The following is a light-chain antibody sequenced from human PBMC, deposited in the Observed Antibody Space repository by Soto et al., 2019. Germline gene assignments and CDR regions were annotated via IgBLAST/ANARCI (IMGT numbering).Light chain of an antibody. V-gene: IGKV3D-15*01. CDR3: QPYNIWPPIP. CDR1: QSVSSN. J-gene: IGKJ5*01. CDR2: GAS. Sequence: EIVMTQSPATLSVSPGERATLSCRASQSVSSNLAWYQQKPGQAPRLLIYGASTRATGIPARFSGSGSGTEFTLTISSLQSEDFAVYYCQPYNIWPPIPFGQGTRIEIK.